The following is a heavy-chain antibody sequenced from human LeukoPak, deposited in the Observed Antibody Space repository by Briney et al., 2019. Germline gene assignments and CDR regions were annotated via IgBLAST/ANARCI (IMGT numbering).Heavy chain of an antibody. CDR2: ISSSGDSA. V-gene: IGHV3-23*01. Sequence: PGGSLRLSCAASGFTFNSYAMSWVRQAPGKRLEWVSAISSSGDSAYYADPVKGRFTISRDNSKETLYLQMNSLRVEDTAVYHCVKDPYSSGWYGGNALDLWGQGTMVTVSS. CDR1: GFTFNSYA. CDR3: VKDPYSSGWYGGNALDL. J-gene: IGHJ3*01. D-gene: IGHD6-19*01.